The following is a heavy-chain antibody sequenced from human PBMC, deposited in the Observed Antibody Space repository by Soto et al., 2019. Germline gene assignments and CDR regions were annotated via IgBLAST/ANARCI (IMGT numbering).Heavy chain of an antibody. CDR1: GXTFSSYS. J-gene: IGHJ4*02. Sequence: PXGSLRLSCAASGXTFSSYSMSWVRRAPGKGLEWVSAISGRGGSTYYADSVKGRFAISRDNSENTLYLQMNSLRDEDTAVYYCAKDWYGMVPYFEYWGQGTMVNVSS. D-gene: IGHD3-10*01. CDR3: AKDWYGMVPYFEY. V-gene: IGHV3-23*01. CDR2: ISGRGGST.